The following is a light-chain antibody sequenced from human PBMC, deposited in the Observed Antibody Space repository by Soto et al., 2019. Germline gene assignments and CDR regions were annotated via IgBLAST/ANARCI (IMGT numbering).Light chain of an antibody. V-gene: IGKV3-20*01. CDR1: QSVSSTF. J-gene: IGKJ1*01. Sequence: EIVLTQSPGTLSLSPGERATLSCRASQSVSSTFLAWYQQKPGQAPRLLIFGVSNRATGIPDRFSGSGSGTDFTLTISRLEPEDFAVYYCGQFVGAPPRTFGQGTKVEIK. CDR3: GQFVGAPPRT. CDR2: GVS.